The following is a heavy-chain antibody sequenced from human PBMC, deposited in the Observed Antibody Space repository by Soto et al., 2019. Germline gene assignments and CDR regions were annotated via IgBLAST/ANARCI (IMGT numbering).Heavy chain of an antibody. CDR1: GFTFSNAW. V-gene: IGHV3-15*01. CDR3: TTVSTVTTTYYYYGMDV. CDR2: IKSKTDGGTT. Sequence: GGSLRLSCAASGFTFSNAWISWGRQAPGKGLEWVGRIKSKTDGGTTDYAAPVKGRFTISRDDSKNTLYLQMNSLKTEDTAVYYCTTVSTVTTTYYYYGMDVWGQGTTVTVSS. D-gene: IGHD4-17*01. J-gene: IGHJ6*02.